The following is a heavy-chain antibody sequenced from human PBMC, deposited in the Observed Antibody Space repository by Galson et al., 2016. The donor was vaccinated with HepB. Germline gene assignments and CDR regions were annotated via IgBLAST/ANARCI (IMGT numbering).Heavy chain of an antibody. Sequence: SETLSLTCTVSGGSINSSGYYWGWIRQPPGKGLEWIGSIYYSGSTNYNPSLKSRVTISVDTSKNQFSLKLSSVTAADTAVYYCAASPNWVRGVSYFDYWGQGTLVSVSS. V-gene: IGHV4-39*01. CDR3: AASPNWVRGVSYFDY. CDR2: IYYSGST. J-gene: IGHJ4*02. CDR1: GGSINSSGYY. D-gene: IGHD3-10*01.